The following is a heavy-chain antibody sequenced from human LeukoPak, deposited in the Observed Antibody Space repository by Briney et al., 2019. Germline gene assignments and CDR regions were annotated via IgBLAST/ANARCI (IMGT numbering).Heavy chain of an antibody. CDR1: GGSISSFY. CDR3: ARVVLPPGVALDI. V-gene: IGHV4-59*01. CDR2: ICYSGST. J-gene: IGHJ3*02. D-gene: IGHD6-13*01. Sequence: PSETLSLTCTVSGGSISSFYWSWIRQSRGKGLEWIGYICYSGSTNYNPSLKSRVAISVDTSKNQFSLKLSSVTAADTAVYYCARVVLPPGVALDIWGQGTMVTVSS.